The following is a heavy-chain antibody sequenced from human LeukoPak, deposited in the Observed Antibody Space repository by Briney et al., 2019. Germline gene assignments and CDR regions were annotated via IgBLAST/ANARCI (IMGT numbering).Heavy chain of an antibody. CDR3: AEDTGGSYYFGYYYYYMDV. CDR1: GFTFDDYA. CDR2: ISGDGGST. Sequence: GGSLRLSCAASGFTFDDYAMHWVRQAPGKGLEWVSLISGDGGSTYYADSVKGRFTISRDNSKNSLYLQMNSLRTEDTALYYCAEDTGGSYYFGYYYYYMDVWGKGTTVTVSS. J-gene: IGHJ6*03. V-gene: IGHV3-43*02. D-gene: IGHD1-26*01.